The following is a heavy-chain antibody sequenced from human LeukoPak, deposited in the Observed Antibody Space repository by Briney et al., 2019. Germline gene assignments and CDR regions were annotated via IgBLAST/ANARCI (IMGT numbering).Heavy chain of an antibody. CDR2: IHYSGST. Sequence: SETLSLTCTVSGGSIDGHYWSWIRQRPRKGLEWIGYIHYSGSTNSNPSLKSRVTMSVDTSRNQFSLRLSSVTAAATAVYYCARLEGLTPVGTSYYHAMDVWGQGTTVTVSS. CDR3: ARLEGLTPVGTSYYHAMDV. D-gene: IGHD4-11*01. J-gene: IGHJ6*02. V-gene: IGHV4-59*08. CDR1: GGSIDGHY.